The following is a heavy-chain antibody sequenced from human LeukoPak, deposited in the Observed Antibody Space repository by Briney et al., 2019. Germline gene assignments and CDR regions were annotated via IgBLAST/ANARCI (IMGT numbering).Heavy chain of an antibody. CDR3: ARDRGRATWFDP. Sequence: SETLSLTCTVSGGSISSYYWSWIRQPAGKGLEWIGRIYTSGSTNYNPSLKSRVTISVDTSRNQFSLKLHSVTAADTAVYYCARDRGRATWFDPWGQGTAVTVSS. CDR2: IYTSGST. CDR1: GGSISSYY. J-gene: IGHJ5*02. V-gene: IGHV4-4*07. D-gene: IGHD3-10*01.